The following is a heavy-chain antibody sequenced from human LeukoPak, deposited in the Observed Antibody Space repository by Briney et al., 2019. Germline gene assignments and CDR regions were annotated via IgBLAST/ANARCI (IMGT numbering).Heavy chain of an antibody. D-gene: IGHD3-10*01. CDR1: GFTFSGSA. CDR2: IRSKANSYAT. CDR3: TSTTPSLARRFGELRGYYGMDV. V-gene: IGHV3-73*01. J-gene: IGHJ6*02. Sequence: PGGSLRLSCAASGFTFSGSAMHWVRQASGKGLEWVGRIRSKANSYATAYAASVKGRFTISRDDSKNTAYLQMNSLKTEDTAVYYCTSTTPSLARRFGELRGYYGMDVWGQGTTVTVSS.